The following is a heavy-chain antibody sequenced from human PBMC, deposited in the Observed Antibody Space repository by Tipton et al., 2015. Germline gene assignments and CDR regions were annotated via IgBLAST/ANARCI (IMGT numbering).Heavy chain of an antibody. D-gene: IGHD6-19*01. V-gene: IGHV3-74*01. CDR2: IKGDGSIS. Sequence: SLRLSCSASGFTFSLYWMHWVRQVPGKGLAWVSRIKGDGSISDHADSVKGRFTISRDNAKNSVYLEMNSLTPEDTALYYCAKDRIAVAAYRGDFDYWGQGTLVTVSS. J-gene: IGHJ4*02. CDR1: GFTFSLYW. CDR3: AKDRIAVAAYRGDFDY.